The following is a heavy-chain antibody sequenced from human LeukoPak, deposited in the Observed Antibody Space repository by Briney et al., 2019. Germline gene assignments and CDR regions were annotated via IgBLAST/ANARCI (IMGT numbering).Heavy chain of an antibody. CDR1: GYTFTSYY. D-gene: IGHD6-6*01. CDR2: INPSGGST. J-gene: IGHJ4*02. V-gene: IGHV1-46*01. CDR3: ARETEGYSGSPHFDY. Sequence: ASVKVSCKASGYTFTSYYMHWVRQAPGQGLEWMGIINPSGGSTSYAQKFQGRVTITADESTSTAYVELSSLRSEDTAVYYCARETEGYSGSPHFDYWGQGTLVTVSS.